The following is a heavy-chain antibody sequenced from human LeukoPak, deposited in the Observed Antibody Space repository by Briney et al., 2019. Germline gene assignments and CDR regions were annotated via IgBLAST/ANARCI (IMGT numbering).Heavy chain of an antibody. CDR3: AREEPDHSGSYYDYYYGMDV. V-gene: IGHV1-18*04. CDR2: ISAYNGNT. D-gene: IGHD1-26*01. Sequence: GASVKVSCKASGYTFTGYYMHWVRQAPGQGLEWMGWISAYNGNTNYAQKLQGRVTMTTDTSTSTAYMELRSLRSDDTAVYYCAREEPDHSGSYYDYYYGMDVWGQGTTVTVSS. J-gene: IGHJ6*02. CDR1: GYTFTGYY.